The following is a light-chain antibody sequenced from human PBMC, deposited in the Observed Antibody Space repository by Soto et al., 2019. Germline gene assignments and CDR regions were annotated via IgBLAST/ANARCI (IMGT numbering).Light chain of an antibody. V-gene: IGKV1-9*01. Sequence: DIQLTPSPSFLSASVGDRVTITCRASHGISTYLAWYQQKPGKAPKLLIYAASTLQSGVPSRFSGSGSGTDFSLTISPLQPEDFATYYCQQFSSWTFGQGTKVDSK. CDR1: HGISTY. CDR3: QQFSSWT. CDR2: AAS. J-gene: IGKJ1*01.